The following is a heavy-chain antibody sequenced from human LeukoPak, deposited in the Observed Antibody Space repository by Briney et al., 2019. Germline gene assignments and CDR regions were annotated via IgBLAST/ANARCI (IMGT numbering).Heavy chain of an antibody. V-gene: IGHV1-69*06. CDR3: ARRDMTTNDAFDI. D-gene: IGHD4-11*01. Sequence: GASVKVSCKASGGTFSSYAISWVRQAPGQGLEWMGGIIPIFGTANYAQKFQGRVTITADKSTSTAYMELSSLRSEDTAVYYCARRDMTTNDAFDIWGQGTMVTVSS. CDR1: GGTFSSYA. J-gene: IGHJ3*02. CDR2: IIPIFGTA.